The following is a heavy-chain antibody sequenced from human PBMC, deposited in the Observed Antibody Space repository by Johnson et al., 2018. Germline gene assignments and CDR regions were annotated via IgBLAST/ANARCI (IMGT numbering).Heavy chain of an antibody. D-gene: IGHD2-2*01. J-gene: IGHJ6*02. V-gene: IGHV3-11*01. CDR2: ISSSGSTI. Sequence: VQLVESGGGLVKPGGSLRLSCAASGFTFSDYYMSWIRQAPGKGLEWVSYISSSGSTIYYADSVKGRFTISRNNSKNTLYLQMNSLRAEDTAGYYCAKDLHWYAMDVWGQGTTVTVSS. CDR1: GFTFSDYY. CDR3: AKDLHWYAMDV.